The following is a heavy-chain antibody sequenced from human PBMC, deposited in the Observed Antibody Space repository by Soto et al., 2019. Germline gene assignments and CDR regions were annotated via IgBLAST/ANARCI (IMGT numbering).Heavy chain of an antibody. CDR1: EYNFNMYW. Sequence: RGESLKISCEASEYNFNMYWIAWVRHMPGKGLEWMGVIYPGDSDTRYSPSFQGQVTISVDKSISTAYLQWSSLKASDTAIYYCARQDGLGIYYFDYWGRGTLVTVS. CDR2: IYPGDSDT. D-gene: IGHD3-10*01. V-gene: IGHV5-51*01. CDR3: ARQDGLGIYYFDY. J-gene: IGHJ4*01.